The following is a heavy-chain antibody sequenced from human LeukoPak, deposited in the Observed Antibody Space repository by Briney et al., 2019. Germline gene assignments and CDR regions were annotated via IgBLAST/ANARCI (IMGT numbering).Heavy chain of an antibody. J-gene: IGHJ6*03. V-gene: IGHV4-59*01. CDR1: GGSISSYY. CDR2: IYYSGST. CDR3: ARWSVSYYMDV. Sequence: SETLSLTCTVSGGSISSYYWSWIRQPPGKGLEWIGYIYYSGSTSYNPSLKSRVTISVDTSKNQFSLKLSSVTAADTAVYYCARWSVSYYMDVWGKGTTVTVSS.